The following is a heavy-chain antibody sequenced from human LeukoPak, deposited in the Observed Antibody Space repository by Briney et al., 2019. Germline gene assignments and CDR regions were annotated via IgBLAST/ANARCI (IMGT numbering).Heavy chain of an antibody. D-gene: IGHD2-2*02. CDR2: IIPILGIA. J-gene: IGHJ5*02. Sequence: SVKVSCKASGGTFSSYAISWVRQAPGQGLEWMGRIIPILGIANYAQKFQGSVTITADESTNTAYMEVSSLRSEDTTVYYCARAGGEYQLLYGWLDPWGQGTLVTVSS. CDR3: ARAGGEYQLLYGWLDP. V-gene: IGHV1-69*10. CDR1: GGTFSSYA.